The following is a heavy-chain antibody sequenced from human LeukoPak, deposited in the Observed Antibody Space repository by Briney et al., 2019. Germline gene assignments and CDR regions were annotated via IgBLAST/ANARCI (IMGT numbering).Heavy chain of an antibody. CDR1: VYTFTSYY. D-gene: IGHD2-15*01. J-gene: IGHJ6*03. V-gene: IGHV1-46*01. CDR3: ARDSVVVAATIRLYYYYYYMDV. Sequence: GASVKVSCKAPVYTFTSYYMHWVRHSPEQGLEWMGIIYPSGGSTSYTQNLQGRDTMTRDTSTSTLYMEQRSLRSEDTPVYYCARDSVVVAATIRLYYYYYYMDVWGKGTTVTVS. CDR2: IYPSGGST.